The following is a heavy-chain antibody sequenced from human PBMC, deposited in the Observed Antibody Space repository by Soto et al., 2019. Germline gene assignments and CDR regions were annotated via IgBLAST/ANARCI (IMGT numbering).Heavy chain of an antibody. V-gene: IGHV4-39*01. CDR3: ARDYGDYKNNFDY. J-gene: IGHJ4*02. D-gene: IGHD4-17*01. CDR2: IFYSGTT. Sequence: QLQLQESGPGLVKPSETLSLICTVTGGSISRSHYFWGWIRQPPGKGLELIGSIFYSGTTYNNPSLNRRITLPIDTSRNQFSLKLNAVTAADTAVYYGARDYGDYKNNFDYWGQGTLVTVSS. CDR1: GGSISRSHYF.